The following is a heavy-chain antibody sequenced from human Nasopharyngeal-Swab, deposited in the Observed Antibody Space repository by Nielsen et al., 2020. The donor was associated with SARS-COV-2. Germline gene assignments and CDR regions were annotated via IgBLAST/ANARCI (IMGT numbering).Heavy chain of an antibody. CDR2: IWYDGSDK. CDR3: ARDCDTATCYRSAADT. CDR1: GFTFSSYG. J-gene: IGHJ5*01. Sequence: GESLKISCAASGFTFSSYGMHWVRQAPGKGLEWVASIWYDGSDKYYADSVKGRFTISRDNAKNTLYLQMNTLSAEDTGVYYCARDCDTATCYRSAADTWGQGTLVTVSS. D-gene: IGHD2-2*01. V-gene: IGHV3-33*01.